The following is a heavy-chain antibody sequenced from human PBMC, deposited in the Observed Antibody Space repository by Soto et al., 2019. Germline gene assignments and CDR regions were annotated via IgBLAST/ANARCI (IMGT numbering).Heavy chain of an antibody. CDR1: GFTFTSSA. D-gene: IGHD4-17*01. Sequence: SVKVSCKASGFTFTSSAVQWVRQARGQRLEWIGWIVVGSGNTNYAQKFQGRVTITRDMSTSTAYMELSSLRSEDTAVYYCAATNTTVTTVGRYYGMDVWGQGTTVTV. J-gene: IGHJ6*02. CDR3: AATNTTVTTVGRYYGMDV. CDR2: IVVGSGNT. V-gene: IGHV1-58*01.